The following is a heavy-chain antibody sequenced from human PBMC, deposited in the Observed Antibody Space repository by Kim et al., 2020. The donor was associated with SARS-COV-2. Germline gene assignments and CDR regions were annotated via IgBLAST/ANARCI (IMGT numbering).Heavy chain of an antibody. CDR3: ARGAMTGAGDYYGMDV. V-gene: IGHV1-69*13. Sequence: SVKVSCKASGGTFSSYAISWVRQAPGQGLEWMGGIIPIFGTANYAQKFQGRVTITADESTSTAYMELSSLRSEDTAVYYCARGAMTGAGDYYGMDVWGQGTTVTVSS. D-gene: IGHD1-26*01. CDR1: GGTFSSYA. CDR2: IIPIFGTA. J-gene: IGHJ6*02.